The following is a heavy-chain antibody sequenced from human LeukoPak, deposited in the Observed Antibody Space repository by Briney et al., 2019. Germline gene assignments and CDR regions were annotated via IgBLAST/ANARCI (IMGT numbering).Heavy chain of an antibody. CDR1: GFTFGSYW. Sequence: GGSLRLSCAASGFTFGSYWMHWVRQAPGKGLVWVSRINSDGSSTSYADSVKGRFTISRDNAKNTLYLQMNSLRAEDTAVYYCARHGDGYDFDYWGQGTLVTVSS. D-gene: IGHD5-24*01. J-gene: IGHJ4*02. CDR2: INSDGSST. CDR3: ARHGDGYDFDY. V-gene: IGHV3-74*01.